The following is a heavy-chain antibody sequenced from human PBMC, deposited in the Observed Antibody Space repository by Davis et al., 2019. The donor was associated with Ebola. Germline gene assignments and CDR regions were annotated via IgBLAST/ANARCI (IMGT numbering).Heavy chain of an antibody. CDR2: ISGRGGTT. D-gene: IGHD2-8*01. J-gene: IGHJ6*02. Sequence: GGSLRLSCAASGLTFSSYAMNWVRQAPGKGLEWVSAISGRGGTTYYAYSVRGRFTISRDNSKNTLYLQMNGLRAEDTAVYYCAKDQEDIVLMVYASWGMDVWGQGTTVTVSS. CDR3: AKDQEDIVLMVYASWGMDV. CDR1: GLTFSSYA. V-gene: IGHV3-23*01.